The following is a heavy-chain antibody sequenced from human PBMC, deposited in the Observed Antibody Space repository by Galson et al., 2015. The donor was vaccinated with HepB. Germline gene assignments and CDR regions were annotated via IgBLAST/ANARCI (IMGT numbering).Heavy chain of an antibody. D-gene: IGHD1-14*01. V-gene: IGHV1-2*04. CDR3: ARDFTENGMDV. J-gene: IGHJ6*02. CDR1: Y. Sequence: YMHWVRQAPGQGLEWMGWINPNSGGTNYAQKFQGWVTMTRDTSISTAYMELSRLRSDDTAVYYCARDFTENGMDVWGQGTTVTVSS. CDR2: INPNSGGT.